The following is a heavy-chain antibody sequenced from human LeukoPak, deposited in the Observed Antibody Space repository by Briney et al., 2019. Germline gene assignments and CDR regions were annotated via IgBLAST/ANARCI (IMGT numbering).Heavy chain of an antibody. CDR1: GYAFTSYD. D-gene: IGHD7-27*01. CDR2: MSPNSGDT. Sequence: ASVKVSCKASGYAFTSYDFNWVRQATGQRPEWMGWMSPNSGDTGYAQKFQDRVTMTRNTSISTAYMELSSLGSDDTAVYYCARGPPNWGYDYWGPGTLVTVSS. V-gene: IGHV1-8*01. CDR3: ARGPPNWGYDY. J-gene: IGHJ4*02.